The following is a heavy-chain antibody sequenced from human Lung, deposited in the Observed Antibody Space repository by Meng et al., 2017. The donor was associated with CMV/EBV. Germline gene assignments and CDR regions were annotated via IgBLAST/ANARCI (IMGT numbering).Heavy chain of an antibody. CDR2: IRSRAYGGTT. D-gene: IGHD6-6*01. V-gene: IGHV3-49*04. J-gene: IGHJ4*02. Sequence: GESXKISCAASGFTFGDYAMNWVRQAPGEGLEWVGFIRSRAYGGTTDYAASVKGRFTISRDDSKNIAYLQMNTLKIEDTAVYYCTRDIYAGGAARPLNDYXGQGXLVTVSS. CDR3: TRDIYAGGAARPLNDY. CDR1: GFTFGDYA.